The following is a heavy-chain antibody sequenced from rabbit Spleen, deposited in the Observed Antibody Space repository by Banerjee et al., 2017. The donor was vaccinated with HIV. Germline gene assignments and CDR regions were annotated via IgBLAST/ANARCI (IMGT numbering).Heavy chain of an antibody. V-gene: IGHV1S40*01. CDR2: IYTGNGKN. Sequence: VESGGGLVKPGASLTLICTASGFSYSSGYDMSWVRQAPGKGLEWIGFIYTGNGKNYYASWAKGRFTISKTSSSTVDLKMTSLTGADTATYFCARENTGGHYFDLWGQGTLVTVS. CDR1: GFSYSSGYD. D-gene: IGHD7-1*01. CDR3: ARENTGGHYFDL. J-gene: IGHJ4*01.